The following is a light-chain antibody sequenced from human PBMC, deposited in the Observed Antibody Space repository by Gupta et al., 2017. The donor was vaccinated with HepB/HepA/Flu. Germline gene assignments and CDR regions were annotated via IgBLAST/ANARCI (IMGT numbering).Light chain of an antibody. CDR3: SSYTRTSTWV. J-gene: IGLJ3*02. CDR2: AVI. Sequence: QSALTQPASVSGSPGQSITLSCTGTSSDVGGYDYVSWYQQHPGKAPKLMIYAVISRPSGVSNRFSGSKSGNTASLTISRLQAEDEATYYCSSYTRTSTWVFGGGTKLTVL. CDR1: SSDVGGYDY. V-gene: IGLV2-14*03.